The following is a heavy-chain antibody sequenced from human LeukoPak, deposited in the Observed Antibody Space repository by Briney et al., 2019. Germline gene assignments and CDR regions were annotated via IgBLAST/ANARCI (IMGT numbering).Heavy chain of an antibody. V-gene: IGHV5-51*01. Sequence: PGESLKISCKGSGYSFTSYWIGWVRQMPGKGLEWMGIIYPGDSDTRYSPSFQGQVTISADKSISTAYLQWSSLKASDTAMYYCARQGPYDSSGYYYDYWGQGTLVTVSS. D-gene: IGHD3-22*01. CDR1: GYSFTSYW. CDR3: ARQGPYDSSGYYYDY. J-gene: IGHJ4*02. CDR2: IYPGDSDT.